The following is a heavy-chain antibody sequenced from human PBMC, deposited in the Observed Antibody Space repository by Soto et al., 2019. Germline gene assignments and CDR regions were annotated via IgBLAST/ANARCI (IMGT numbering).Heavy chain of an antibody. Sequence: QVQLVESGGDLVKPGGSLRLSCAASGFTFSDYYMSWIRQAPGKGLEWVSSITSSGSTTYYTDSVKGRFTISRDKAKNSLYLQMNSLRAEDTAVYYCARERYSYGPYYFDYWGQGTLVTVSS. CDR2: ITSSGSTT. J-gene: IGHJ4*02. D-gene: IGHD5-18*01. CDR1: GFTFSDYY. V-gene: IGHV3-11*01. CDR3: ARERYSYGPYYFDY.